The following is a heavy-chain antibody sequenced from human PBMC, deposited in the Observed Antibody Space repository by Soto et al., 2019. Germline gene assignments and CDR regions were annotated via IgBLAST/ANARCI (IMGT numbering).Heavy chain of an antibody. Sequence: GGSLRLSCAASGFTVSSNYMSWVRQAPGKGLEWVSVIYSGGSTYYADSVKGRFTISRDNSKNTLYLQMNSLRAEDTAVYYCARNIAVAGPWGSFDYWGQGTLVTVSS. V-gene: IGHV3-66*01. D-gene: IGHD6-19*01. CDR1: GFTVSSNY. CDR3: ARNIAVAGPWGSFDY. J-gene: IGHJ4*02. CDR2: IYSGGST.